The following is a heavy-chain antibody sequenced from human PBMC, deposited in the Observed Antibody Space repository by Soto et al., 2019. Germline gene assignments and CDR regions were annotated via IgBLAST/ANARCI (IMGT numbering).Heavy chain of an antibody. CDR2: ISYDGSNK. CDR1: GFTFSSYA. J-gene: IGHJ4*02. D-gene: IGHD6-13*01. CDR3: ARETYSSSWFDY. Sequence: QVQLVESGGGVVQPGRSLRLSCAASGFTFSSYAMHWVRQAPGKGLEWVAVISYDGSNKYYADSVKGRFTISRDNSKNTLYLQMNSLRAEDTAVYYCARETYSSSWFDYWGQGTLVTVSS. V-gene: IGHV3-30-3*01.